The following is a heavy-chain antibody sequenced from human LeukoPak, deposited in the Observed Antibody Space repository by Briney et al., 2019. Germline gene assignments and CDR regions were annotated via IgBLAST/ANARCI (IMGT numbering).Heavy chain of an antibody. V-gene: IGHV4-59*08. CDR3: ARLESRNWFDP. CDR2: IYYSGSA. CDR1: GGSISSYY. Sequence: SETLSLTCTVAGGSISSYYWSWIRQPPGKGLEWIGYIYYSGSANYNPSLKSRVTISVDTSKDQFSLKLSSVTAADTAVYYCARLESRNWFDPWGQGTLVTVSS. J-gene: IGHJ5*02.